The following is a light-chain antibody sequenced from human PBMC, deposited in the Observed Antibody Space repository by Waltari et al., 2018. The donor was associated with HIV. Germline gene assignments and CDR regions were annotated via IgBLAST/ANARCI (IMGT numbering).Light chain of an antibody. J-gene: IGLJ2*01. Sequence: QSVLTQPPSASGTPGQRGTIPCSGSSSNIGSNSVNWYQQHPGTAPKLLIYSKNQRPSGVPDRFPGSKSGTSASLAISGLQSEDEADYYCAAWDDSLYVLFGGGTKLTVL. CDR3: AAWDDSLYVL. CDR2: SKN. V-gene: IGLV1-44*01. CDR1: SSNIGSNS.